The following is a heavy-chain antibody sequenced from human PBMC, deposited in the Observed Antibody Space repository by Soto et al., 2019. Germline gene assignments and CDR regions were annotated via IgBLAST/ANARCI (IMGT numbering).Heavy chain of an antibody. D-gene: IGHD3-22*01. Sequence: SETLSLTCTVSGGSISSGGYYWSWIRQHPGKGLEWIGYIYYSGSTYYNPSLKSRVTISVDTSKNQFSLKLSSVTAADTAVYYCARDMTYYYDSSGHAFDYWGQGTLVTVSS. CDR3: ARDMTYYYDSSGHAFDY. V-gene: IGHV4-31*03. CDR2: IYYSGST. J-gene: IGHJ4*02. CDR1: GGSISSGGYY.